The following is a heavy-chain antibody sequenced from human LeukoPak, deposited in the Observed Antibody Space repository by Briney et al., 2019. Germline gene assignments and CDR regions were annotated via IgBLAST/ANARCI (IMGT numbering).Heavy chain of an antibody. CDR1: GGSFSGYY. J-gene: IGHJ4*02. CDR3: AKDFYVGPVLARYFDY. V-gene: IGHV4-34*01. D-gene: IGHD2-8*02. Sequence: PSETLSLTCAVYGGSFSGYYWSWIRQPPGKGLEWIGEINHSGSTNYNPSLKSRVTISVDTSKNQFSLKLSSVTAADTAVYYCAKDFYVGPVLARYFDYWGQGTLVTVSS. CDR2: INHSGST.